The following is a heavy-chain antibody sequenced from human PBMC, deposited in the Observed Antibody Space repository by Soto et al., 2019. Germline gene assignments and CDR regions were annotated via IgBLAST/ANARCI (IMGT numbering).Heavy chain of an antibody. CDR1: GYTFTTYG. J-gene: IGHJ4*02. CDR3: AKGYNYGYGDY. V-gene: IGHV1-18*01. CDR2: ISGYNGNT. Sequence: QVQLVQSGAEVKKPGASVKVYCKASGYTFTTYGISWVRQAPGQGLEWMGWISGYNGNTNYAQKFQGRVTMTTDTATSTAYMELRSLRSADTAVYYCAKGYNYGYGDYWGLGTLITVSS. D-gene: IGHD5-18*01.